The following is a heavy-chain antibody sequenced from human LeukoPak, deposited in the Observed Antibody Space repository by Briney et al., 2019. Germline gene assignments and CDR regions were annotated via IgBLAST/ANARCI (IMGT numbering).Heavy chain of an antibody. CDR3: ARETGNYDFWSGYYGSLDY. CDR2: IKQDGSEK. Sequence: GGSLRLSCAASGFTFSSYAMHWVRQAPGKGLEWVANIKQDGSEKYYVDSVKGRFTISRDNAKNSLYLQMNSLRAEDTAVYYCARETGNYDFWSGYYGSLDYWGQGTLATVSS. D-gene: IGHD3-3*01. CDR1: GFTFSSYA. V-gene: IGHV3-7*01. J-gene: IGHJ4*02.